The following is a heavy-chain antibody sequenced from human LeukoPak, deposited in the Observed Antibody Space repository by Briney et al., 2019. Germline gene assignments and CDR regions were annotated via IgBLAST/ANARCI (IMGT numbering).Heavy chain of an antibody. CDR3: ARSRGSGWYSDAFDI. CDR2: ISSSSSYI. CDR1: GITFSSYS. Sequence: GGSLRLSCAASGITFSSYSMNWVRQAPGKGLEWVSSISSSSSYIYYADSMKGRFTISRDNAKNSLYLQMNSLRAEDTAVYYCARSRGSGWYSDAFDIWGQGTIVAVSS. D-gene: IGHD6-19*01. V-gene: IGHV3-21*01. J-gene: IGHJ3*02.